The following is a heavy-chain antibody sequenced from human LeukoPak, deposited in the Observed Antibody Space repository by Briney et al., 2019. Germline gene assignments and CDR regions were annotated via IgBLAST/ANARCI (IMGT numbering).Heavy chain of an antibody. D-gene: IGHD5-12*01. CDR1: GFTFSSYG. V-gene: IGHV3-30*18. CDR2: ISYDGSSK. J-gene: IGHJ4*02. Sequence: GGSLRLSCAASGFTFSSYGMHWVRQAPGKGLEWVAIISYDGSSKYYADSVKGRFTISRDNSKNTLYLQMNSLRTEDTAVYYCTQRGYYSAYAFDYWGQGTLVTVSS. CDR3: TQRGYYSAYAFDY.